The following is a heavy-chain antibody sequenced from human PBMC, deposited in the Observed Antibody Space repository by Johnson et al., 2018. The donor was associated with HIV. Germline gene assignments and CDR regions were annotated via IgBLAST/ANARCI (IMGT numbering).Heavy chain of an antibody. CDR3: ARGPSVVTLQAFDL. CDR2: IGSAGDT. V-gene: IGHV3-13*01. D-gene: IGHD4-23*01. J-gene: IGHJ3*01. Sequence: VQLVESGGGLVQPGGSLRLSCAASGFTFSDYDMHWVRQATGEGLEWVSAIGSAGDTYYPGSVKGRFTLSRENAKNSLYLHMNSLSAGDTAVYYCARGPSVVTLQAFDLWGQGTLVTVSS. CDR1: GFTFSDYD.